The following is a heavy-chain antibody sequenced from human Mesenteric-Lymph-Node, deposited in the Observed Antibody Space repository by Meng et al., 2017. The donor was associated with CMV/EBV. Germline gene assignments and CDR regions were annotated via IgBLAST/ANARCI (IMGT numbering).Heavy chain of an antibody. CDR3: AKDLLQLWFETEY. CDR1: GIIFRSYG. Sequence: GGSLRLSCAASGIIFRSYGMHWVRQAPGKGLEWVAAIRYDGSDKYYVDSVKGRFTISRDNSKNTLYLQMNSLRVEDTAVYYCAKDLLQLWFETEYWGQGTLVTVSS. CDR2: IRYDGSDK. J-gene: IGHJ4*02. D-gene: IGHD5-18*01. V-gene: IGHV3-30*02.